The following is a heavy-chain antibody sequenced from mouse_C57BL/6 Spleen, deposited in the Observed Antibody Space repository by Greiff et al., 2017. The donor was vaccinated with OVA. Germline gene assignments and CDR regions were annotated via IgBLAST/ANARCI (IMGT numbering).Heavy chain of an antibody. CDR1: GYTFTDYE. Sequence: VQLQQSGAELVRPGASVTLSCKASGYTFTDYEMHWVKQTPVHGLEWIGAIDPETGGTAYNQKFKGKAILTADKSSSTAYMDLRSLTSEDSSVYYCTREVGGLYYFDYWGQGTTLTVSS. V-gene: IGHV1-15*01. CDR2: IDPETGGT. CDR3: TREVGGLYYFDY. J-gene: IGHJ2*01.